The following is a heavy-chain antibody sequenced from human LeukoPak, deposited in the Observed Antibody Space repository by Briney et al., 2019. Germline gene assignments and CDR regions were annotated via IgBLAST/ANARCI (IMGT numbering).Heavy chain of an antibody. D-gene: IGHD5-12*01. Sequence: SVKVSCKASGGTFSSYAISWVRQAPGQGLEWMGRIIPIFGIANYAQKFQGRVTITADESTSTAYMELSSLRSEDTAVYYCARDQLGDGYSGYDGMDVWGQGTTVTVSS. V-gene: IGHV1-69*15. J-gene: IGHJ6*02. CDR3: ARDQLGDGYSGYDGMDV. CDR1: GGTFSSYA. CDR2: IIPIFGIA.